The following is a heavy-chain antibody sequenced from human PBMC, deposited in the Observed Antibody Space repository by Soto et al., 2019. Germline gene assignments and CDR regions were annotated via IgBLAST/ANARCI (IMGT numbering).Heavy chain of an antibody. CDR2: IWYDGSNK. CDR1: GFTFSSYG. CDR3: ARDFLNYDYSNYVVDY. D-gene: IGHD4-4*01. Sequence: QVQLVESGGGVVQPGRSLRLSCAASGFTFSSYGMHWVRQAPGKGLEWVAVIWYDGSNKYYADSVKGRFTISRDNSKNTLYLQMNSLRAEDTAVYYCARDFLNYDYSNYVVDYWGQGTLVTVSS. V-gene: IGHV3-33*01. J-gene: IGHJ4*02.